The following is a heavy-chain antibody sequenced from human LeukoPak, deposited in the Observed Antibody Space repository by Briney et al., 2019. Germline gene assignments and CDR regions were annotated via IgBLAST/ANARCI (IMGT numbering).Heavy chain of an antibody. Sequence: PGGSLRLSCAASGFTFSSYGMHWVRQAPGKGLEWVAFIRYDGSNKYYADSVKGRFTISRDNSKNTLYLQMSSLRAEDTAVYYCAKQSRWEPSLLDPWGQGTLVTVSS. V-gene: IGHV3-30*02. CDR3: AKQSRWEPSLLDP. CDR2: IRYDGSNK. CDR1: GFTFSSYG. J-gene: IGHJ5*02. D-gene: IGHD1-26*01.